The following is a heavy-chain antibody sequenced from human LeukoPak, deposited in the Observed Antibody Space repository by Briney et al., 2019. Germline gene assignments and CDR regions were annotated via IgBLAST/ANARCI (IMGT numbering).Heavy chain of an antibody. CDR2: IYYSGST. J-gene: IGHJ4*02. D-gene: IGHD3-10*01. V-gene: IGHV4-59*12. CDR3: AREKSFLGSAGSSSFDY. Sequence: SETLSLTCTVSGGSISSYYWSWIRQPPGKGLEWIGYIYYSGSTYYNPSLKSRVTISVDTSKNQFSLKLSSVTAADTAVYYCAREKSFLGSAGSSSFDYWGQGTLVTVSS. CDR1: GGSISSYY.